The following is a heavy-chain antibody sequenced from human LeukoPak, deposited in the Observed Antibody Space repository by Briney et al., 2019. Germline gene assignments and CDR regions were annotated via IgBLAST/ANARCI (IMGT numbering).Heavy chain of an antibody. CDR3: ARERWYYYDSSGPDGFDI. Sequence: PSETLSLTCTVSGGSISSYYWSWIRQPPGKGLEWIGYIYYSGSTNYNPSLKSRVTISVDTSKNQFSLKLSSVTAADTAVYYCARERWYYYDSSGPDGFDIWGQGTMVTVSS. D-gene: IGHD3-22*01. J-gene: IGHJ3*02. V-gene: IGHV4-59*01. CDR1: GGSISSYY. CDR2: IYYSGST.